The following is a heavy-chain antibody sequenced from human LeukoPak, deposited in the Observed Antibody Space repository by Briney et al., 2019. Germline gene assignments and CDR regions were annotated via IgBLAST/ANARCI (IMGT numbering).Heavy chain of an antibody. CDR2: IYYSGST. J-gene: IGHJ3*02. CDR1: GGSISSSSYY. V-gene: IGHV4-61*01. D-gene: IGHD3-22*01. CDR3: ARSRARRYYYDSPDAFDI. Sequence: SETLSLTCTVSGGSISSSSYYWSWIRQPPGKGLEWIGYIYYSGSTNYNPSLKSRVTISVDTSKNQFSLKLSSVTAADTAVYYCARSRARRYYYDSPDAFDIWGQGTMVTVSS.